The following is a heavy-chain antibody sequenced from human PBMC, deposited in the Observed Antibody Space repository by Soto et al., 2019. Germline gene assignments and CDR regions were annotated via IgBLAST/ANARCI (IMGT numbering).Heavy chain of an antibody. V-gene: IGHV1-69*13. CDR3: ACTIFGVVISAGPFDY. CDR2: IIPIFGTA. J-gene: IGHJ4*02. D-gene: IGHD3-3*01. Sequence: GASVKVSCKASGGTFSSYAISWVRQAPGQGLEWMGGIIPIFGTANYAQKFQGRVTITADESTSTAYMELSSLRSEDTAVYYCACTIFGVVISAGPFDYWGQGTLVTVSS. CDR1: GGTFSSYA.